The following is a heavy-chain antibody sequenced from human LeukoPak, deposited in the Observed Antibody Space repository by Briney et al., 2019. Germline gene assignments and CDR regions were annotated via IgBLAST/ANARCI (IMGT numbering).Heavy chain of an antibody. CDR2: FDPEDGET. CDR1: GYTLTELS. CDR3: ATGGGRQQLVHAFDI. J-gene: IGHJ3*02. Sequence: ASVKVSCKVSGYTLTELSMHWVRQAPGKGLEWMGGFDPEDGETIYAQKFQGRVTMTEDTSTDTAYMELSSLRSEDTAVYYCATGGGRQQLVHAFDIWGQGTMVTVSS. V-gene: IGHV1-24*01. D-gene: IGHD6-13*01.